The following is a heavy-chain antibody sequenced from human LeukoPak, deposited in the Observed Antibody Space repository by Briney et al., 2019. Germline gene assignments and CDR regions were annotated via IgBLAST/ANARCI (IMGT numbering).Heavy chain of an antibody. D-gene: IGHD3-22*01. CDR2: IGGSGEFI. CDR1: GFTFSSYS. V-gene: IGHV3-21*01. J-gene: IGHJ4*02. Sequence: SGGSLRLSCAASGFTFSSYSMNWIRQTPGKGLEWVSSIGGSGEFIYYVDSVRGRFTISRDNGKNSLYLQMNSLRPEDTAVYYCARDDSHGYHFFDSWGQGTLVTVSS. CDR3: ARDDSHGYHFFDS.